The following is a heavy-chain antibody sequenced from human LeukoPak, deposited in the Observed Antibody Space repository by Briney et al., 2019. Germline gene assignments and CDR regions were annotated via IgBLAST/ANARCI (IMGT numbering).Heavy chain of an antibody. CDR3: ARGTRGVVAATPNY. J-gene: IGHJ4*02. V-gene: IGHV3-7*03. CDR2: IKQDGSEN. Sequence: GGSLTLSCAASGFTFSSYWMSWVRQAPGKGLEWVANIKQDGSENYYVDSVKGRFTISRDNAKNSLYLQMNRLRADDTAVYYFARGTRGVVAATPNYWGQETLVTASS. CDR1: GFTFSSYW. D-gene: IGHD2-15*01.